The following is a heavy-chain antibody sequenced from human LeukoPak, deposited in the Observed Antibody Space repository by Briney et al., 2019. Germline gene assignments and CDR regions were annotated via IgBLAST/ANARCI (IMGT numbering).Heavy chain of an antibody. J-gene: IGHJ4*02. CDR3: ARVIQSPIYGDYTDY. V-gene: IGHV4-59*01. CDR2: IYYSGST. Sequence: ETLSLTCTVSGGSISSYYWSWIRQPPGKGLEWIGYIYYSGSTNYNPSLKSRVTISVDTSKDQFSLKLSSVTAADTAVYYCARVIQSPIYGDYTDYWGQGTLVTVSS. CDR1: GGSISSYY. D-gene: IGHD4-17*01.